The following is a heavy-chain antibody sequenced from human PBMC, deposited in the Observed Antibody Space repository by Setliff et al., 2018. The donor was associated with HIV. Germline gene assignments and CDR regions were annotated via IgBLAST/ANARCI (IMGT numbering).Heavy chain of an antibody. D-gene: IGHD3-22*01. CDR2: IYTSGST. V-gene: IGHV4-4*08. Sequence: LSLTCTVSGGSISSYYWSWIRLPPGKGLEWIGYIYTSGSTYYNPSLKSRVTIFVDTSKNQFSLKLSSVTAADTAVYYCARLSSGYKNWYFDLWGRGTLVTVSS. J-gene: IGHJ2*01. CDR1: GGSISSYY. CDR3: ARLSSGYKNWYFDL.